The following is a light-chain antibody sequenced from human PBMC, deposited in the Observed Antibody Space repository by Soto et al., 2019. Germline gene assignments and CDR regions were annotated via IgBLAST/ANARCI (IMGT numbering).Light chain of an antibody. CDR2: EVT. J-gene: IGLJ1*01. CDR1: SSDVGAYDY. V-gene: IGLV2-8*01. Sequence: QSALTQPPSASGSPGQSVTISCTGTSSDVGAYDYVSWYQQHPGEAPKLIIYEVTKRPSGVPDRFSGSKSGNTASLTVSGFQNEDEAIYYCSSFANSKNFVFGTGTKVT. CDR3: SSFANSKNFV.